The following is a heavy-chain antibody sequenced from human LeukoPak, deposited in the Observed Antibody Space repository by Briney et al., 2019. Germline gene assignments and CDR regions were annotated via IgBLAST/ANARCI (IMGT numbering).Heavy chain of an antibody. D-gene: IGHD3/OR15-3a*01. CDR1: GGSMSPFY. Sequence: PSETLSLTCTVSGGSMSPFYWSWIRQSPGKGLEWIGSIYYSGSTNYNPSLKSRVTISLDTSKNQFSLKLSSVTAADTAMYYCARRTGYYDGFDYWGREPWSPSPQ. CDR2: IYYSGST. CDR3: ARRTGYYDGFDY. V-gene: IGHV4-59*01. J-gene: IGHJ4*02.